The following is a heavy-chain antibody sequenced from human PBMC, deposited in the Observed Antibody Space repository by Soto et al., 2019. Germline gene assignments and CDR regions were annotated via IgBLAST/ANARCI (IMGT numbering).Heavy chain of an antibody. V-gene: IGHV1-18*01. CDR1: GYTFTSYG. D-gene: IGHD2-15*01. CDR2: ISAYNGNA. J-gene: IGHJ4*02. Sequence: ASVKVSCKASGYTFTSYGISWVRQAPGQGLEWMGWISAYNGNANYAETFQGRVTMTRDTSTSTVYMELSSLRSEDTAVYYCARESRYCSGGSCYFLPGIDYWGQGTLVTVSS. CDR3: ARESRYCSGGSCYFLPGIDY.